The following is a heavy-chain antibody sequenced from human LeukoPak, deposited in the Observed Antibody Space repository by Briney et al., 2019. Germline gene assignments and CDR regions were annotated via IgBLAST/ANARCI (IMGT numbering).Heavy chain of an antibody. CDR1: GYTFTSYG. D-gene: IGHD3-16*01. CDR2: ISAYNGNT. Sequence: ASVKVSCKASGYTFTSYGISWVRQAPGQGLEWMGWISAYNGNTNYAQKLQGRVTMTTDTSTSTAYMELRSLRSDDTAVYYCARDTPMMLTFGGAYFDYWGQGTLVTVSS. J-gene: IGHJ4*02. V-gene: IGHV1-18*01. CDR3: ARDTPMMLTFGGAYFDY.